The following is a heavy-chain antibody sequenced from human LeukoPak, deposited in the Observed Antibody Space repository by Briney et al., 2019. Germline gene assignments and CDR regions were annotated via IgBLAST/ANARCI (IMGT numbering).Heavy chain of an antibody. Sequence: GGSLRLSCAAPGFTFTSYAMSWVRQAPGKGPEGVSIISGGGGSTFYADSVKGRFTISRDNSKNTMYLQMNSLRAEDTAVYYCAKGRRDIVVVVPATPSDFWGQGTLVTVSS. D-gene: IGHD2-15*01. CDR2: ISGGGGST. V-gene: IGHV3-23*01. CDR1: GFTFTSYA. CDR3: AKGRRDIVVVVPATPSDF. J-gene: IGHJ4*02.